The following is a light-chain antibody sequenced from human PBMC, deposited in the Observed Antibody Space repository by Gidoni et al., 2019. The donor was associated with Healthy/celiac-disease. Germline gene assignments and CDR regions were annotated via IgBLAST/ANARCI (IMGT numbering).Light chain of an antibody. CDR1: QDISNY. Sequence: DIQMTQSPSSLSASVGDRVTITCQASQDISNYLNWYQQKAGKAPKLLIYDASNLETGVPSRFSGSGSGTDFTFTISSLQPADIATYYCQQYDNLPRTFGQGTKVEIK. V-gene: IGKV1-33*01. CDR2: DAS. J-gene: IGKJ1*01. CDR3: QQYDNLPRT.